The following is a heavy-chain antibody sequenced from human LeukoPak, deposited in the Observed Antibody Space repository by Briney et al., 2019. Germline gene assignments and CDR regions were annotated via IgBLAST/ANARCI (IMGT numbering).Heavy chain of an antibody. Sequence: SVKVSCKASGGTFSSYAISWVRQAPGQGLEWMGRIIPILGIANYAQKFQGRVTITADKSTSTAYMELSSLRSEDTAVYYCARGAPYGDYRAWGQGTLVTVSS. CDR3: ARGAPYGDYRA. J-gene: IGHJ5*02. CDR2: IIPILGIA. V-gene: IGHV1-69*04. D-gene: IGHD4-17*01. CDR1: GGTFSSYA.